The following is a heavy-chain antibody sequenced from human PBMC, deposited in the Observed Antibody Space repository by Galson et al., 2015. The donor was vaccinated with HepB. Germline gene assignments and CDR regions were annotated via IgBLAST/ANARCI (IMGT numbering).Heavy chain of an antibody. CDR2: MNTNTGKP. CDR1: GYTFTDYV. J-gene: IGHJ6*03. V-gene: IGHV7-4-1*02. Sequence: VKVSCKASGYTFTDYVVNWVRQAPGQGLEWMGWMNTNTGKPTYAPGFAGRFVFSLDTSVTTAYLQISSLETDDTAVYYCARSPLRFLAWLRYYDYYYMDVLGEGTTVTVS. CDR3: ARSPLRFLAWLRYYDYYYMDV. D-gene: IGHD3-3*01.